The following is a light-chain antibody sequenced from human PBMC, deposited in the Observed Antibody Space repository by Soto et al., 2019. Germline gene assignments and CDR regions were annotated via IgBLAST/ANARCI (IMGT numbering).Light chain of an antibody. CDR1: QTVLYSPNNKNY. J-gene: IGKJ1*01. V-gene: IGKV4-1*01. CDR3: QQYNGTPWR. Sequence: DIVMTQSPDSLAVSLGERATINCKSSQTVLYSPNNKNYLAWYQHKPGQPPKLLIHWASTRESGVPDRFNGSGSGTDFTRTINSPQAEDVAVYYCQQYNGTPWRFGKGTKVGIK. CDR2: WAS.